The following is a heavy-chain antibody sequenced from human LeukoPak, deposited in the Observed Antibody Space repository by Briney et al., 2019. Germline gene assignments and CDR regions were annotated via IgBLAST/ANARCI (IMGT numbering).Heavy chain of an antibody. D-gene: IGHD2-8*02. CDR3: AKEGVASGP. Sequence: GGSLRLSCAASGFTFSNHDMSWVRQAPGKGLEWVAGISGGGGSTHNADSVKGRFTISRDNSKNTLFLQMNSLRAEDTAVYYCAKEGVASGPWGQGTLVTVSS. CDR1: GFTFSNHD. V-gene: IGHV3-23*01. CDR2: ISGGGGST. J-gene: IGHJ5*02.